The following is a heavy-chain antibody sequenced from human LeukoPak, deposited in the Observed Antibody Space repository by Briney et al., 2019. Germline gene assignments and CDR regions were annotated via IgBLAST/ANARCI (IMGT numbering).Heavy chain of an antibody. CDR2: IKPDGSEK. D-gene: IGHD6-19*01. V-gene: IGHV3-7*01. J-gene: IGHJ4*02. Sequence: SGGSLRLPCATSGFTFNSYWMSWVRQAPGKGLEWVANIKPDGSEKYYVASVTGRFTISRDNAKNSLYLQMNSLRADDTAVYYCASHSSGWFGWGQGTLVTVSS. CDR3: ASHSSGWFG. CDR1: GFTFNSYW.